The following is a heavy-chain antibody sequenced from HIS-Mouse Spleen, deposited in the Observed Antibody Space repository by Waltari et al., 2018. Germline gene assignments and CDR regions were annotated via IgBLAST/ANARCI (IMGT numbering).Heavy chain of an antibody. Sequence: EVQLVESGGGLVQPGWSLRLSCAASGFPVRSNYMSWVRQAPGKGLEWVSVIYSGGSTYYTDSVKGRFTISRDNSKNTLYLQMNSLRAEDTAVYYCARELNYWGQGTLVTVSS. CDR2: IYSGGST. J-gene: IGHJ4*02. CDR1: GFPVRSNY. V-gene: IGHV3-66*01. CDR3: ARELNY.